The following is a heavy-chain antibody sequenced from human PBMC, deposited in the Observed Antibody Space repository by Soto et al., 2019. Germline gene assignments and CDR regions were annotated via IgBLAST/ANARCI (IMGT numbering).Heavy chain of an antibody. D-gene: IGHD3-10*01. CDR3: ASIWFGELPEYFQH. CDR2: INHSGST. V-gene: IGHV4-34*01. J-gene: IGHJ1*01. Sequence: SETLSLTCAVYGGSFSGYYWSWIRQPPGKGLEWIGEINHSGSTNYNPSLKSRVTISVDTSKNQFSLKLSSVTAADTAVYYCASIWFGELPEYFQHWGQGTLVTVSS. CDR1: GGSFSGYY.